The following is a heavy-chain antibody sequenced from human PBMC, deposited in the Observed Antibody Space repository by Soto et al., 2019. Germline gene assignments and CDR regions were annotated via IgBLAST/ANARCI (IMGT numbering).Heavy chain of an antibody. D-gene: IGHD3-22*01. J-gene: IGHJ4*02. Sequence: GASVKVSCKAPGFTFTSSAVQWVRQARGQRLEWIGWIVVGSGNTNYAQKFQERVTITRDMSTSTAYMELSSLRSEDTAVYYCAAVDYYDSSGLDYWGQGTLVTVSS. CDR2: IVVGSGNT. V-gene: IGHV1-58*01. CDR1: GFTFTSSA. CDR3: AAVDYYDSSGLDY.